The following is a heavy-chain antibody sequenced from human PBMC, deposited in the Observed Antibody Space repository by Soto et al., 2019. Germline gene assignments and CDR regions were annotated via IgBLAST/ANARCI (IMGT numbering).Heavy chain of an antibody. CDR3: ARDMDRGYSGYAMYSTFDP. V-gene: IGHV1-18*04. CDR2: ISAYNGNT. CDR1: GYTLTGHY. D-gene: IGHD5-12*01. Sequence: ASVKVSCKASGYTLTGHYMHWVRQAPGQGLEWMGWISAYNGNTNYAQKLQGRVTMTTDTSTSTAYMELRSLRSDDTAVYYCARDMDRGYSGYAMYSTFDPWGQGTLVTVSS. J-gene: IGHJ5*02.